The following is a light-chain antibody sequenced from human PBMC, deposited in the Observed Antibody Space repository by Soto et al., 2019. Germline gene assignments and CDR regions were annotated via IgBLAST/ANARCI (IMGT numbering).Light chain of an antibody. CDR2: AAS. Sequence: AILMTQSASSPSAATGGRVTITCGASQGISSYLAWYQQKPGKAPKLLIYAASTLQSGVPSRFSGSGSGTDFNLTISCLQPADFATYYCQQYYSYPITFGQGTRLEI. CDR1: QGISSY. V-gene: IGKV1-8*01. J-gene: IGKJ5*01. CDR3: QQYYSYPIT.